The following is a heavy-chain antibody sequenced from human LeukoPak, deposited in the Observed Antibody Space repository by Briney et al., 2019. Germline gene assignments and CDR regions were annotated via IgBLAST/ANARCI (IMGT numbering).Heavy chain of an antibody. Sequence: GGSLRLSCAASGFTFSSYSMNWVRQAPGKGLEWVSYISSSSSYIYYADSVEGRFTISRDNAKNSLYLQMNSLRAEDTAVYYCARGGQDYGDYHDYWGQGTLVTVSS. J-gene: IGHJ4*02. CDR3: ARGGQDYGDYHDY. V-gene: IGHV3-21*05. CDR1: GFTFSSYS. D-gene: IGHD4-17*01. CDR2: ISSSSSYI.